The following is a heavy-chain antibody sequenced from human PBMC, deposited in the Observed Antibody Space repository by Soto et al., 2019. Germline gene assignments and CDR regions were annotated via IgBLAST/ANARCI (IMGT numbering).Heavy chain of an antibody. CDR1: GGSISSYY. D-gene: IGHD1-26*01. CDR2: IYYSGST. CDR3: ARGLEGATIPFDN. J-gene: IGHJ4*02. V-gene: IGHV4-59*08. Sequence: PSETLSLTCTVSGGSISSYYWSWIRQPPGKGLEWIGDIYYSGSTNYNPSLKSRVTISIDTSKNQLSLKLSSVTAADTAVYYCARGLEGATIPFDNWGQGTQVTVSS.